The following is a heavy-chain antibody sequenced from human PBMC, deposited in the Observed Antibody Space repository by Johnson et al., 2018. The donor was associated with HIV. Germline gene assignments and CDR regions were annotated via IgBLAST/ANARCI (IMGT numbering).Heavy chain of an antibody. CDR2: IWYDGSNK. D-gene: IGHD5-18*01. J-gene: IGHJ3*01. CDR3: ARDGRDLVTRGSFDG. CDR1: GFTFSSYG. Sequence: QVQLVESGGGVVQPGRSLRLSCAASGFTFSSYGMHWVRQAPGKGLEWVAVIWYDGSNKYYADSVKGRFTISRDNSKNFLYLQMNSLRPEDTAVYYCARDGRDLVTRGSFDGWGQGTVVTVSS. V-gene: IGHV3-33*08.